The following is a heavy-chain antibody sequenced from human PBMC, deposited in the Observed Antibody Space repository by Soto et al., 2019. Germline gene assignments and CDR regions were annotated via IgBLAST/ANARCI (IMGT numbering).Heavy chain of an antibody. J-gene: IGHJ6*03. D-gene: IGHD4-4*01. CDR3: ASDYSNYYYYMDV. V-gene: IGHV1-69*13. CDR2: IIPIFGTA. Sequence: ASVKVSCKASGGTFSSYAISWVRQAPGQGLEWMGGIIPIFGTANYAQKFQGRVTITADESTSTAYMELSSLRSEDTAVYYCASDYSNYYYYMDVWGKGTTVTVSS. CDR1: GGTFSSYA.